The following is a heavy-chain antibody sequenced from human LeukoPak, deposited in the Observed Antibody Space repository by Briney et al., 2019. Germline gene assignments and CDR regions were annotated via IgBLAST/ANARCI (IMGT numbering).Heavy chain of an antibody. Sequence: SETLSLTCTVSGGSISSSSYYWRWIRQPPGKGLECIGSIYYSGSTYYNPSLKSRVTISVDTSKNQFSLKLSSVTAADTAVYYCARPLRAATDAFDIGGQGTMVTVSS. CDR1: GGSISSSSYY. CDR3: ARPLRAATDAFDI. D-gene: IGHD2-15*01. J-gene: IGHJ3*02. CDR2: IYYSGST. V-gene: IGHV4-39*01.